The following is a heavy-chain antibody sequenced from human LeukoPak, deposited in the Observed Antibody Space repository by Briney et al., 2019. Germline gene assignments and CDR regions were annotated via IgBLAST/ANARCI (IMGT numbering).Heavy chain of an antibody. D-gene: IGHD6-13*01. CDR1: GITISNHW. CDR2: IKQDGSET. V-gene: IGHV3-7*01. J-gene: IGHJ4*02. CDR3: AGWAYSSSWYWIDY. Sequence: PGGSLRLSCAASGITISNHWMTWVRQAPGKGLEWVANIKQDGSETYYVASVTGRFTISRDNAKNSLFLQMNSLRAEDTAVYYCAGWAYSSSWYWIDYWGRGTLVSVSS.